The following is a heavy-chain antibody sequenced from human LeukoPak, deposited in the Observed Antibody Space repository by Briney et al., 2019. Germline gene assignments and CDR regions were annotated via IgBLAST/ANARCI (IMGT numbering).Heavy chain of an antibody. CDR1: GFTFTSSA. V-gene: IGHV1-58*02. CDR3: AVYSSSSLSYYYGMDV. Sequence: GASVKLSCKASGFTFTSSAMQCVRQARGQRLEWIGWIVVGSGNTNYAQKFQERVTITRDMSTSTAYIELSSLRSEDTAVYSCAVYSSSSLSYYYGMDVWGQGTTVTVSS. CDR2: IVVGSGNT. D-gene: IGHD6-6*01. J-gene: IGHJ6*02.